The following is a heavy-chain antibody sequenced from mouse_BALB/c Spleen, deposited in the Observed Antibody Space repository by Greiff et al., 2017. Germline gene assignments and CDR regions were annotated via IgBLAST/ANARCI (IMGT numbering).Heavy chain of an antibody. CDR2: IWTGGGT. CDR1: GFSLTSYD. CDR3: VRDAGSSPYFDY. V-gene: IGHV2-9-2*01. D-gene: IGHD1-1*01. J-gene: IGHJ2*01. Sequence: VQLQQSGPGLVAPSQSLSITCTVSGFSLTSYDISWIRQPPGKGLEWLGVIWTGGGTNYNSAFMSRLSISKYNSKSQVFLKMNSLQTDDTAIYYCVRDAGSSPYFDYWGQGTTLTVSS.